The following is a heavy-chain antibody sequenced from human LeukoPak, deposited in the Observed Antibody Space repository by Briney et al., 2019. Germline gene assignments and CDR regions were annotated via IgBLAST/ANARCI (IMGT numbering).Heavy chain of an antibody. CDR1: GFTFSDNY. CDR3: ARDVDYANPRHDY. Sequence: PGGSLRLSCAASGFTFSDNYMSWIRQAPGKGLEWVSYISSSGSIYYADSVKGRFTISRDNAKNSLYLQMNSLRAEDTAVYYCARDVDYANPRHDYWGQGTLVTVSS. J-gene: IGHJ4*02. V-gene: IGHV3-11*04. D-gene: IGHD4/OR15-4a*01. CDR2: ISSSGSI.